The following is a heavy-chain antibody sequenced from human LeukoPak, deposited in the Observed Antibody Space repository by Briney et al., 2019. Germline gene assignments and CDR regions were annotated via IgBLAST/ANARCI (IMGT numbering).Heavy chain of an antibody. J-gene: IGHJ6*02. CDR3: AREYHNCGGDCFDV. D-gene: IGHD2-21*02. Sequence: PGGCLRLSCAASGFTFSDYYMSWIRQAPGKGLEWVSYISSSGSTIYYADSVKGRFTISRDNAKNSLYLQMNSLRAEDTAVYYCAREYHNCGGDCFDVWGQGTTVTVSS. CDR1: GFTFSDYY. V-gene: IGHV3-11*01. CDR2: ISSSGSTI.